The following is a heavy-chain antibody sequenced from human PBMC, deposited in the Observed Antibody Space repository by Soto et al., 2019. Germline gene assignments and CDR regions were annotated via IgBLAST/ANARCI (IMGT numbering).Heavy chain of an antibody. Sequence: QVQLVQSGAEVKKPGASVKVSCKASGYTFTGYYMHWVRQAPGQGLEWMGWINPNSGGTNYAQKFQDRDTMTMDTSISTAYMELSRLRSDDTAVYYCARGSHSSVSLTLFDYWGQGTLVTVSS. V-gene: IGHV1-2*02. CDR1: GYTFTGYY. D-gene: IGHD3-22*01. CDR2: INPNSGGT. CDR3: ARGSHSSVSLTLFDY. J-gene: IGHJ4*02.